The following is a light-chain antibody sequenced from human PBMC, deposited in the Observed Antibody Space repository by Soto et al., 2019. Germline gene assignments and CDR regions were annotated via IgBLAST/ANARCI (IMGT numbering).Light chain of an antibody. Sequence: EIVVTQSPGTLSLSPGERATLSCRASQSVSSRYLAWYQQKPGQAPRLLIYGASSRAAGIPDRFSGSGSGTDFTLTISRLEPEDFAVYYCQQYDSSLMYTFGQGTKLEIK. J-gene: IGKJ2*01. CDR2: GAS. CDR3: QQYDSSLMYT. CDR1: QSVSSRY. V-gene: IGKV3-20*01.